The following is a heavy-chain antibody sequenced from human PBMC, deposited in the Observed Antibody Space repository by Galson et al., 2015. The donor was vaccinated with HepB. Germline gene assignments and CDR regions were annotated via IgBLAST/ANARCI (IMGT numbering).Heavy chain of an antibody. Sequence: SLRLSCAASGFTFSSYAMSWVRQAPGKGLEWVSAISGSGGSAYYADSVKGRFTISRDNSKNTLYLQMNSLRAEDTAVYYCAKVEVTGTTFYGMDVWGQGTTVTVSS. CDR1: GFTFSSYA. J-gene: IGHJ6*02. D-gene: IGHD1-7*01. V-gene: IGHV3-23*01. CDR2: ISGSGGSA. CDR3: AKVEVTGTTFYGMDV.